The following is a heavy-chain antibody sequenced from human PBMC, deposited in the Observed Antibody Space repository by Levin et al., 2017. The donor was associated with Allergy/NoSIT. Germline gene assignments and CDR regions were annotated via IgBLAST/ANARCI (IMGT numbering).Heavy chain of an antibody. Sequence: GGSLRLSCAASGFTFSTYKMTWVRQAPGKGLEWVATVNQDGAETCYVDSVKGRFTISRDNAKNSLYLQMNSLRSDDTAVYYCARDWSGYRLNMDVWGKGTTVTVSS. CDR3: ARDWSGYRLNMDV. J-gene: IGHJ6*03. V-gene: IGHV3-7*01. CDR1: GFTFSTYK. D-gene: IGHD3-3*01. CDR2: VNQDGAET.